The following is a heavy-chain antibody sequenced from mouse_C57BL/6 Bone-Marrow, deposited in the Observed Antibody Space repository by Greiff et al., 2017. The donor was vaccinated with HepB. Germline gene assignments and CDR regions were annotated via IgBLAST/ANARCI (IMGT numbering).Heavy chain of an antibody. Sequence: ESGPELVKPGASVKISCKASGYSFTSYYIHWVKQRPGQGLEWIGWIYPGSGNTKYNEKFKGKATLTADTSSSTAYMQLSSLTSEDSAVYYCARGGFLFDVWGTGTTVTVSS. J-gene: IGHJ1*03. V-gene: IGHV1-66*01. CDR1: GYSFTSYY. CDR2: IYPGSGNT. CDR3: ARGGFLFDV.